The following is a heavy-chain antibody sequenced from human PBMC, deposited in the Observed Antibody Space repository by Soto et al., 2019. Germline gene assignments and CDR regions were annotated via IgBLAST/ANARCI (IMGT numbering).Heavy chain of an antibody. V-gene: IGHV5-51*01. CDR2: IYLGDSYT. CDR3: ARHISNFRYYYYAMDV. J-gene: IGHJ6*02. D-gene: IGHD4-4*01. Sequence: PVELMKISYKGALDTFTDYCIFCILQIHLKGLDWMVIIYLGDSYTRYSPSFQGHVTITVDKSTSTAYLQWNTLKASDTAMYYCARHISNFRYYYYAMDVWGQGTTVTGFS. CDR1: LDTFTDYC.